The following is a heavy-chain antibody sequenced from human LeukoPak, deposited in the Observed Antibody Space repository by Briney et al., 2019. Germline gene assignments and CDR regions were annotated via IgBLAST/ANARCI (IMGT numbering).Heavy chain of an antibody. CDR1: GFTFSSYG. V-gene: IGHV3-30*03. D-gene: IGHD6-19*01. Sequence: PGRSLRLSCAASGFTFSSYGMHWVRQAPGKGLEWVAVISYDGSNKYYADSVKGRFTISRDNSKNTLYLQMNSLRAEDTAVYYCARDAESSGWYFDYWGQGTLVTVSS. CDR3: ARDAESSGWYFDY. CDR2: ISYDGSNK. J-gene: IGHJ4*02.